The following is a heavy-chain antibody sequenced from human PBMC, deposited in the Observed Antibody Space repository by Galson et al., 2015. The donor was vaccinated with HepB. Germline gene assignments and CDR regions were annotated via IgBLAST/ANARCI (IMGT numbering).Heavy chain of an antibody. J-gene: IGHJ4*02. CDR1: GLTFSNYE. V-gene: IGHV3-48*03. Sequence: SLRLSCAASGLTFSNYEMNWVRQAPGKGLEWVSYISSSGSTIYYADSVKGRFTISRDNSKNTLYLQMNSLRAEDTAVYYCAKDVGVGAMMGYYFDYWGQGTLVTVSS. D-gene: IGHD1-26*01. CDR3: AKDVGVGAMMGYYFDY. CDR2: ISSSGSTI.